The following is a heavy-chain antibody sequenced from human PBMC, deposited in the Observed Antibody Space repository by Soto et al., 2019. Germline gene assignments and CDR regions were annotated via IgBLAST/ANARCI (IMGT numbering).Heavy chain of an antibody. CDR2: IYYSGST. CDR1: GGSISSYY. V-gene: IGHV4-59*01. D-gene: IGHD3-9*01. Sequence: SETLSLTCTVSGGSISSYYWSWIRQPPGKGLEWIGYIYYSGSTNYNPSLKSRVTISVDTSKNQFSLKLSSVTAADTAVYYCARDVHYDILTGTSYFDYWGQGTLVTVSS. J-gene: IGHJ4*02. CDR3: ARDVHYDILTGTSYFDY.